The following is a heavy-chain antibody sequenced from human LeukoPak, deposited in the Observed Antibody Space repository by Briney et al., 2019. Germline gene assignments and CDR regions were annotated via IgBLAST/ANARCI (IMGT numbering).Heavy chain of an antibody. J-gene: IGHJ4*02. CDR3: ARDSISGYELLDY. V-gene: IGHV1-69*04. CDR1: GGTFSSYA. D-gene: IGHD5-12*01. CDR2: IIPILRIA. Sequence: ASVKVSCKASGGTFSSYAISWVRQAPGQGLEWTGRIIPILRIANYAQKFQGRVTITADKSTSTAYMELSSLRSEDTAVYYCARDSISGYELLDYWGQGTLVTVSS.